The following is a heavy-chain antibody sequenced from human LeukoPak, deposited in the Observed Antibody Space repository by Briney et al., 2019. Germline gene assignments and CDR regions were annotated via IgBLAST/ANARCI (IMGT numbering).Heavy chain of an antibody. CDR1: GGSISSYY. CDR3: ARVGIAAAVVWFDP. J-gene: IGHJ5*02. D-gene: IGHD6-13*01. CDR2: IYYSGST. Sequence: PSETLSLTCTVSGGSISSYYWSWIRQPPGKGLEWIGYIYYSGSTNYNPSLKSRVTISVDTSKNQFSLKLSSVTAADTAVYYCARVGIAAAVVWFDPWGQGTLVTVSS. V-gene: IGHV4-59*01.